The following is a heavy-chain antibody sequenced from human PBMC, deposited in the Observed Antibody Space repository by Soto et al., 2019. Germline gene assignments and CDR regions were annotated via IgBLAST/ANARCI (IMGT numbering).Heavy chain of an antibody. Sequence: GGSLRLSCAASGFTFSSYAMSWVRQAPGKGLEWVSAISGSGGSTYYADSVKGRFTISRDNSKNTLYLQMNSLRAEDTAVYYCAKDGNSTSLKFRYNWFDPWGQGTLVTVSS. CDR2: ISGSGGST. CDR3: AKDGNSTSLKFRYNWFDP. V-gene: IGHV3-23*01. CDR1: GFTFSSYA. D-gene: IGHD2-2*01. J-gene: IGHJ5*02.